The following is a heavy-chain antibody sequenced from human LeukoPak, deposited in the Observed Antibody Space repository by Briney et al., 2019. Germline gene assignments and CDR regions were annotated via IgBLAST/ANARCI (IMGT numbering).Heavy chain of an antibody. V-gene: IGHV1-18*01. D-gene: IGHD4-17*01. J-gene: IGHJ4*02. CDR3: ARELPVYGDYGPDY. Sequence: ASVKVSCNASGGTFSSYAISWVRQAPGQGLEWMGWISAYNGNTNYAQKLQGRVTMTTDTSTSTAYMELRSLRSDDTAVYYCARELPVYGDYGPDYWGQGTLVTVSS. CDR1: GGTFSSYA. CDR2: ISAYNGNT.